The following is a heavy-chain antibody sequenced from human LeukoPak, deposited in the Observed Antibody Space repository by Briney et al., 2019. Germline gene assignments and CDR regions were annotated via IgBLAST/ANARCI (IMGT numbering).Heavy chain of an antibody. Sequence: PGGSLRLSCAASGLTFSSYSMNWVRQARGKGLEWVSSISSSSSYIYYADSVKGRFTISRDHAKNSLYLQMNSLRAEDTAVSYCERDHYPDSSGYDAFDIWGQGTMVTVSS. J-gene: IGHJ3*02. CDR3: ERDHYPDSSGYDAFDI. CDR1: GLTFSSYS. D-gene: IGHD3-22*01. V-gene: IGHV3-21*01. CDR2: ISSSSSYI.